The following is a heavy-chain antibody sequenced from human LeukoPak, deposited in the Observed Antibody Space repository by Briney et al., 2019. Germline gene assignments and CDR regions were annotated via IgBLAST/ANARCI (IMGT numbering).Heavy chain of an antibody. J-gene: IGHJ6*03. V-gene: IGHV1-46*01. CDR1: GYTFTSYY. D-gene: IGHD4-17*01. CDR2: INPSGGST. CDR3: ARERGDDTVTATRDYYYYMDV. Sequence: EASVKVSCKASGYTFTSYYMHWVRQAPGQGLEWMGIINPSGGSTSYAQKFQGRVTMTRDMSTSTVYMELSSLRSEDTAVYYCARERGDDTVTATRDYYYYMDVWGKGTTVTVSS.